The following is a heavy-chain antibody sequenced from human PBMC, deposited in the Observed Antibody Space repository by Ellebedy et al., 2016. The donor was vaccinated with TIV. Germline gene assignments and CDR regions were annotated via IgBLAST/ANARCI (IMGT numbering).Heavy chain of an antibody. D-gene: IGHD3-10*01. CDR3: ARDRGNLLEGVWFDP. Sequence: ASVKVSCKASGYTFISSGISWVRQAPGQGLEWMGWISAYNGHTNYAQRLQGRVTMTTDTSMNTASMELRSLRSDDTAVYYCARDRGNLLEGVWFDPWGQGTLVTVSS. CDR2: ISAYNGHT. J-gene: IGHJ5*02. V-gene: IGHV1-18*01. CDR1: GYTFISSG.